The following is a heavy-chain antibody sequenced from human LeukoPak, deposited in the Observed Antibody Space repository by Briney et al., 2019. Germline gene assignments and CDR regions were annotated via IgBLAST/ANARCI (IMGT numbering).Heavy chain of an antibody. Sequence: ASVKVSCKASGYTFTSYGISWVRRAPGQGLGWMGWISAYNGNTNYAQKLQGRVTMTTDTSTSTAYMELRSLRSDDTAVYYCARISHSSSWYIHYYYGMDVWGQGTTVTVSS. V-gene: IGHV1-18*01. J-gene: IGHJ6*02. CDR1: GYTFTSYG. CDR3: ARISHSSSWYIHYYYGMDV. D-gene: IGHD6-13*01. CDR2: ISAYNGNT.